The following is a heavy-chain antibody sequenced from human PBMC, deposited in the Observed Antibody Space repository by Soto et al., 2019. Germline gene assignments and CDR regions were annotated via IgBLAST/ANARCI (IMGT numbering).Heavy chain of an antibody. Sequence: PGGSLRLSCAASGFTFSSYAMSWVRQAPGKGLEWVSAISGSGGSTYYADSVKGRFTISRDNSKNTLYLQMNSLRAEDTAVYYCAKGSYSLAAAGRWAPFDPWGQGTLVTVSS. CDR3: AKGSYSLAAAGRWAPFDP. CDR1: GFTFSSYA. CDR2: ISGSGGST. V-gene: IGHV3-23*01. D-gene: IGHD6-13*01. J-gene: IGHJ5*02.